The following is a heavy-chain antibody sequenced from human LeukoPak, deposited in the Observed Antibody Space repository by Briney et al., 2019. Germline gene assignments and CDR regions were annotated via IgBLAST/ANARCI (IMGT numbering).Heavy chain of an antibody. CDR1: GGSFRGYY. J-gene: IGHJ6*03. D-gene: IGHD2-2*01. CDR2: INHSGST. CDR3: ARERSHCSSTSCYGVAPYFYMDV. Sequence: SETLSLTCAVYGGSFRGYYWSWIRQPPGKGLEWIGEINHSGSTKYNPSLKSRVTISVDTSKNRCSLKLSSVTAADTAVYYCARERSHCSSTSCYGVAPYFYMDVWGKGTTVTVSS. V-gene: IGHV4-34*01.